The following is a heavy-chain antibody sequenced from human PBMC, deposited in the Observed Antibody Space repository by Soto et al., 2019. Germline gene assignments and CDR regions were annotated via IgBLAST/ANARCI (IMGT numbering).Heavy chain of an antibody. CDR1: CGSISSSSYY. V-gene: IGHV4-39*01. J-gene: IGHJ5*02. CDR3: ARGAHDYGGYVVRRSGWFDP. D-gene: IGHD4-17*01. Sequence: PSGTLSLTCTVSCGSISSSSYYGGWIRQPPGKGLEWIGSIYYSGSTYYNPSLKSRVTISVDTSKNQFSLKLSSVTAADTAVYYCARGAHDYGGYVVRRSGWFDPWGQGTLVTVSS. CDR2: IYYSGST.